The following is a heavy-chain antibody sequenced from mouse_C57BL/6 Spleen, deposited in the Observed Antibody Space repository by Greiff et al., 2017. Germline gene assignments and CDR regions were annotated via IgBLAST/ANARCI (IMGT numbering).Heavy chain of an antibody. CDR3: ARLSTTTDSYAMDY. CDR1: GYTFTAYN. V-gene: IGHV1-22*01. D-gene: IGHD2-4*01. Sequence: VQLQQSGPELVKPGASVKMSCTASGYTFTAYNMHWVQQSHGKSLEWIGYINPNNGGTSYNQKFKGKATLTVNKSSSTAYLVLRSLTSEDAAVYYCARLSTTTDSYAMDYWGQGTSVTVSS. CDR2: INPNNGGT. J-gene: IGHJ4*01.